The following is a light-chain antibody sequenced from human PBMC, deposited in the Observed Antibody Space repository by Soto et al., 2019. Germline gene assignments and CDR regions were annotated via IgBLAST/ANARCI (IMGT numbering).Light chain of an antibody. CDR2: GAS. CDR1: QSVSSD. CDR3: QQYNNWPRT. J-gene: IGKJ1*01. Sequence: DIVMTQSPATLSVSAGERATLSCRASQSVSSDLAWYHQKPGQAPRLLIYGASTRATGIPARFSGSGSGTEFTLTINSLQSEDFAVYYCQQYNNWPRTFGQGTKVDI. V-gene: IGKV3-15*01.